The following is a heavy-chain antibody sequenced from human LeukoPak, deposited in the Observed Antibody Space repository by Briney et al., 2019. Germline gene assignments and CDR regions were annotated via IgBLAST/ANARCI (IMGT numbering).Heavy chain of an antibody. D-gene: IGHD3-22*01. CDR2: IWPGGSNE. V-gene: IGHV3-33*01. CDR1: GFTLSYYG. CDR3: ARDTDTSGSYWYFDL. J-gene: IGHJ2*01. Sequence: GRSLRLSCAASGFTLSYYGMRWVRQAPGKGLEWVALIWPGGSNENYADSVKGRLTISRDTSRNTLYLQMHSLRAEDTAVYYCARDTDTSGSYWYFDLWGRGTQVTVSS.